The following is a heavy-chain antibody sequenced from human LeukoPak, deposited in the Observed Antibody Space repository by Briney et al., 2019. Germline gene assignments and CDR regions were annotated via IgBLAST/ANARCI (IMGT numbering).Heavy chain of an antibody. Sequence: GASLKISCKGSGSSFTSYWIGWVRPMPGKGLEWMGIIYPGDSDTRYSPSFQGQVTISADKSISTAYLQWSSLKASDTAMYYCGRIAAAGAAFDIWGQGTMVTVSS. V-gene: IGHV5-51*01. CDR1: GSSFTSYW. J-gene: IGHJ3*02. CDR3: GRIAAAGAAFDI. D-gene: IGHD6-13*01. CDR2: IYPGDSDT.